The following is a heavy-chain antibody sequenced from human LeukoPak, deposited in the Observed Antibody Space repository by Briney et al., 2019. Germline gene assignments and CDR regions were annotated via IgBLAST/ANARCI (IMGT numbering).Heavy chain of an antibody. Sequence: PGGSLRLSCAASGFTFSSYWMSWVRQAPGKGLEWVSGISWNSGSIGYADSVKGRFTISRDNAKNSLYLQVNSLRAEDTALYYCAKDDYGGNSGWGQGTLVTVSS. CDR3: AKDDYGGNSG. D-gene: IGHD4-23*01. CDR1: GFTFSSYW. CDR2: ISWNSGSI. J-gene: IGHJ4*02. V-gene: IGHV3-9*01.